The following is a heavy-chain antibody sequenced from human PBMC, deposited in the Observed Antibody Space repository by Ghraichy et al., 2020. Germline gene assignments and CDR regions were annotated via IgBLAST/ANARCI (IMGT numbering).Heavy chain of an antibody. CDR2: ISAYNGNT. CDR3: ACTWIQLSDAGDYYYYGMDV. D-gene: IGHD5-18*01. CDR1: GYTFTSYG. J-gene: IGHJ6*02. Sequence: ASVKVSCKASGYTFTSYGISWVRQAPGQGLEWMGWISAYNGNTNYAQKLQGRVTMTTDTSTSTAYMELRSLRSDDTAVYYCACTWIQLSDAGDYYYYGMDVWGQGTTVTVSS. V-gene: IGHV1-18*04.